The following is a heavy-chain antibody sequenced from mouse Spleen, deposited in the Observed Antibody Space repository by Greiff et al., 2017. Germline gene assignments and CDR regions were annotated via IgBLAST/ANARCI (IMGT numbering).Heavy chain of an antibody. J-gene: IGHJ1*01. V-gene: IGHV3-6*01. CDR3: AREETHWYFDV. CDR2: ISYDGSN. CDR1: GYSITSGYY. Sequence: EVKLQQSGPGLVKPSQSLSLTCSVTGYSITSGYYWNWIRQFPGNKLEWMGYISYDGSNNYNPSLKNRISITRDTSKNQFFLKLNSVTTEDTATYYCAREETHWYFDVWGAGTTVTVSS.